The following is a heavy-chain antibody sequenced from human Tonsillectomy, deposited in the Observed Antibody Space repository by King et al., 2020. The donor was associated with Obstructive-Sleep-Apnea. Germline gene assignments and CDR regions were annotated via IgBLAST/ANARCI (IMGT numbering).Heavy chain of an antibody. J-gene: IGHJ3*02. CDR1: GGSITSGSHY. CDR3: ARDSCGGDCYPFGDAFDI. Sequence: VQLQESGPGLVKPSQTLSLTCNVSGGSITSGSHYWSWIRQHPGKGLEWVGYIYYSGSTYYNPSLKSRGTISVDTSKNQFSLKLTSVTAADTAVYYCARDSCGGDCYPFGDAFDIWGQGTMVTVSS. D-gene: IGHD2-21*02. CDR2: IYYSGST. V-gene: IGHV4-31*03.